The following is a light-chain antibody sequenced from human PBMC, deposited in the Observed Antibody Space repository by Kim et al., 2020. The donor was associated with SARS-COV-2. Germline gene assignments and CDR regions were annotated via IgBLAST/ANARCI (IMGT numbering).Light chain of an antibody. Sequence: GQTVTISCTGTSSNIGNNYVSCYQQPPGTTPHTLIYDNNKRPSGLLDRFSGCTSGSTATPRTTAVLTGDEADYYCGSWDSSMNDVVFGGGTQLTVL. V-gene: IGLV1-51*01. CDR2: DNN. CDR1: SSNIGNNY. CDR3: GSWDSSMNDVV. J-gene: IGLJ2*01.